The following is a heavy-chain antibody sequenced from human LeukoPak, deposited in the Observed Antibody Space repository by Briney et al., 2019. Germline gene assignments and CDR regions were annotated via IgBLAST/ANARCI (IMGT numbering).Heavy chain of an antibody. J-gene: IGHJ3*02. V-gene: IGHV3-11*04. D-gene: IGHD3-3*01. CDR3: AKSYYDLSDAFDI. CDR2: ISSSGSTI. Sequence: GGSLRLSCAASGFTFSDYYMSWIRQAPGKGLEWVSYISSSGSTIYYADSVKGRFTIPRDNAKNSLYLQMNSLRAEDTAVYYCAKSYYDLSDAFDIWGQGTMVTVSS. CDR1: GFTFSDYY.